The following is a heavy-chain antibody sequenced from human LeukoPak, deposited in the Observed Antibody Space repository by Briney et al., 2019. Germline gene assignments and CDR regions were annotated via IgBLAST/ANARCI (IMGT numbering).Heavy chain of an antibody. V-gene: IGHV3-7*01. D-gene: IGHD5-24*01. CDR2: IKQDGSAK. Sequence: GGSLRLSCVVSGFTFENYWMSWVRQAPGKGLEWVANIKQDGSAKYYVDSVKGRLTISRDNAKKSLYLQLNSLRAEDTAVYYCARDLRRWLQLRLYAFDIWGQGTMVTVSS. CDR1: GFTFENYW. J-gene: IGHJ3*02. CDR3: ARDLRRWLQLRLYAFDI.